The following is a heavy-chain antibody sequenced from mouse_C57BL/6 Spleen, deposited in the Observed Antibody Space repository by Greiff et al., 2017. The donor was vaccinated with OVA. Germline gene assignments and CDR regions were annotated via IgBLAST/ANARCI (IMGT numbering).Heavy chain of an antibody. D-gene: IGHD1-1*01. CDR3: ASGFITTVGEAMDY. CDR1: GYTFTSYW. J-gene: IGHJ4*01. CDR2: INPSNGGT. Sequence: QVQLQQPGAELVKPGASVKLSCKASGYTFTSYWMHWVKQRPGQGLEWIGNINPSNGGTNYNEKFKSKATLTVDKSSSTAYMQLSSLTSEDSAVYYCASGFITTVGEAMDYWGQGTTLTVSS. V-gene: IGHV1-53*01.